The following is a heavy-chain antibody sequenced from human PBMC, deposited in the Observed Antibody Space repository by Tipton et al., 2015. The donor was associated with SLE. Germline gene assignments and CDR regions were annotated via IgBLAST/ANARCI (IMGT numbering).Heavy chain of an antibody. CDR3: AKEGDNRGGLYYFDY. CDR1: RFTFSTYA. V-gene: IGHV3-23*01. Sequence: SLRLSCAVSRFTFSTYAMSWVRQAPGKGLEWVSVITGSGGYTYYADSVKGRFTISRDNSKNTLFLQMNSLRVEDTAIYYCAKEGDNRGGLYYFDYWGQGTLVTVSS. CDR2: ITGSGGYT. D-gene: IGHD3-16*01. J-gene: IGHJ4*02.